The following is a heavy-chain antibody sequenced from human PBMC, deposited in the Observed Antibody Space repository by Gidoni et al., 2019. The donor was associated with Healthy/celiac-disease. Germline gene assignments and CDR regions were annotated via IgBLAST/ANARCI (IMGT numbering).Heavy chain of an antibody. V-gene: IGHV3-48*03. CDR2: ISMSGSTI. J-gene: IGHJ4*02. CDR3: AREGPYSSSWTFDY. Sequence: EVQLVESGGGLVQPGGSLRLSCAASGFTFSSYEMNWVRQAPGKGLEGVSYISMSGSTIYYADSVKGRFSISRDNAKNSLYLQMNSLRAEDTAVYYCAREGPYSSSWTFDYWGQGTLVTVSS. D-gene: IGHD6-13*01. CDR1: GFTFSSYE.